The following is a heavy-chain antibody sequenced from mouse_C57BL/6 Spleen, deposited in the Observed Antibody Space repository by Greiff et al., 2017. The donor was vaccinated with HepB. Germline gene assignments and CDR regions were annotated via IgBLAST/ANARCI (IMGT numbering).Heavy chain of an antibody. CDR2: INPRTGGT. CDR3: ARKDPRNAMDY. CDR1: GYSFTGYY. Sequence: EVQLQQSGPELVKPGASVKISCKASGYSFTGYYMNWVKQSPEKGLEWIGEINPRTGGTNYNQKFKAKATLTVDKPSSTAYMQLKSLTAEDSAVYYCARKDPRNAMDYWGQGTSVTVSS. V-gene: IGHV1-42*01. J-gene: IGHJ4*01.